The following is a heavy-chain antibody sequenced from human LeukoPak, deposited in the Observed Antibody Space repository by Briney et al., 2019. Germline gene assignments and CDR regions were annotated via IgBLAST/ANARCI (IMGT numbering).Heavy chain of an antibody. Sequence: GGSLRLSCAASGFTFSTFGMSWVRQAPGKGLEWISYINYNGRDMYYADSVKGRFTTSRDNAKDSLYLRMNTLRDEDTAVYYCARDLYSYGRFDYWGQGTLVTISS. J-gene: IGHJ4*02. D-gene: IGHD5-18*01. CDR1: GFTFSTFG. CDR2: INYNGRDM. CDR3: ARDLYSYGRFDY. V-gene: IGHV3-48*02.